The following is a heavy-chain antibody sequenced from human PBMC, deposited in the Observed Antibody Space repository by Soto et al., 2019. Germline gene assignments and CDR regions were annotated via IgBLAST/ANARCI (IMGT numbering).Heavy chain of an antibody. D-gene: IGHD4-17*01. CDR1: GGSISGDY. V-gene: IGHV4-59*01. Sequence: SSETLSLSCTVSGGSISGDYWSWIRQPPGKGRGWIGYIYYSGSTNYNPSLKSRVTISVDTSKNQFSLKLSSVTAADTAVYYCARDVCGDYFDYWGQGTRDTVSS. J-gene: IGHJ4*02. CDR3: ARDVCGDYFDY. CDR2: IYYSGST.